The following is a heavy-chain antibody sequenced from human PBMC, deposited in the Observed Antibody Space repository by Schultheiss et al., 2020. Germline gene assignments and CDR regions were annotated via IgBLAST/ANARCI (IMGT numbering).Heavy chain of an antibody. D-gene: IGHD3-16*01. CDR1: GGSVSSGSYY. V-gene: IGHV4-61*01. Sequence: SETLSLTCTVSGGSVSSGSYYWSWIRQPPGKGLEWIGYIYYSGSTNYNPSLKSRVTISVDTSKNQFSLKLTSVTAADTAVYYCARGGYDYVYFQHWGQGTLVTVSS. J-gene: IGHJ1*01. CDR2: IYYSGST. CDR3: ARGGYDYVYFQH.